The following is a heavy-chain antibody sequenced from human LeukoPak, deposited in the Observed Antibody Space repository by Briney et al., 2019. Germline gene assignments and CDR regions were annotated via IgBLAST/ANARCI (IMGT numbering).Heavy chain of an antibody. V-gene: IGHV3-30*18. Sequence: PGGSLRLSCAASGFTFSSFGMHCVRQAPGKGLEWVAFISYDGSNKYYEDSVKGRFTMSRDNSKNALYLQMNRLRAEDTAVYYCAKGRYCTSSTCYIPEAYDYWGQGTLVTVSS. J-gene: IGHJ4*02. CDR2: ISYDGSNK. CDR3: AKGRYCTSSTCYIPEAYDY. CDR1: GFTFSSFG. D-gene: IGHD2-2*02.